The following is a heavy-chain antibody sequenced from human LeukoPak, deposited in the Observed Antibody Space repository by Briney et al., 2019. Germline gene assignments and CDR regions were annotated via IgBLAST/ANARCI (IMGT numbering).Heavy chain of an antibody. CDR1: GGSLSSGGYY. V-gene: IGHV4-30-2*01. J-gene: IGHJ6*03. CDR3: ARASVTYYYYYYMDV. Sequence: SETLSLTCTVSGGSLSSGGYYWRWIRQPPGTGLEWIGYIYHSGSTYYNPSLKSRVTMSVDTSKNQFSLKLSSVTAADTAVYYCARASVTYYYYYYMDVWGKGTTVTVSS. CDR2: IYHSGST. D-gene: IGHD4-11*01.